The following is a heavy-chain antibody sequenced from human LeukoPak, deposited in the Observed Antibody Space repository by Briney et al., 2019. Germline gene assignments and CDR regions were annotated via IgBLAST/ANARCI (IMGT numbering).Heavy chain of an antibody. CDR1: GFTFSSYS. CDR3: TKPSAFVEMATKSRSYYFDY. D-gene: IGHD5-24*01. J-gene: IGHJ4*02. CDR2: ISSSSSYI. Sequence: GGSLRLSCAASGFTFSSYSMNWVRQAPGKGLEWVSSISSSSSYIYYADSVKGRFTISRDNPKNTLYLQMNSLRAEDTAVYFCTKPSAFVEMATKSRSYYFDYWGQGTLVTVSS. V-gene: IGHV3-21*04.